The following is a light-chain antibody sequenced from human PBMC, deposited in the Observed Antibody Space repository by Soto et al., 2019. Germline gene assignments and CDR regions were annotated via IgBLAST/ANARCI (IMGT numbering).Light chain of an antibody. V-gene: IGKV3-15*01. J-gene: IGKJ3*01. CDR1: QSVNSN. CDR2: GAS. CDR3: QQYNYWPPD. Sequence: EIVMTQSPATLSVSPGERATLSCRASQSVNSNLAWYQQKPGQAPRLLISGASTRATGVPARFSGSGSGTEFTLTIGSLQSEDFAVYSCQQYNYWPPDFGPGTKVDIK.